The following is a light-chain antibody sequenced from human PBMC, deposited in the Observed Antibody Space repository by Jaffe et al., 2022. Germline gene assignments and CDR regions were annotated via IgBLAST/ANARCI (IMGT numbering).Light chain of an antibody. CDR3: SSYGGSTNYVV. CDR2: DVT. Sequence: QSALTQPPSASGSPGQSVTISCTGTSSDVGGYNYVSWYQQNPGKAPKLMIYDVTKRPSGVPDRFSGSKSGNTASLTVSGLQAEDEADYYCSSYGGSTNYVVFGGGTKLTVL. J-gene: IGLJ2*01. CDR1: SSDVGGYNY. V-gene: IGLV2-8*01.